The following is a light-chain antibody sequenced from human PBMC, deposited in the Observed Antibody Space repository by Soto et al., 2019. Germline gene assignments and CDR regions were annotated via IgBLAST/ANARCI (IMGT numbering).Light chain of an antibody. V-gene: IGLV2-23*02. CDR3: CSYAGSSTYV. J-gene: IGLJ1*01. Sequence: QSVLTQPASVSGSPGQSITISCSGTSSDIGSYNHVAWYQQFPGKSPKLMIYAVSDRPPGVSDRFSGSKSGITASLTISGLQTEDEADYYCCSYAGSSTYVFGTGTKLTVL. CDR1: SSDIGSYNH. CDR2: AVS.